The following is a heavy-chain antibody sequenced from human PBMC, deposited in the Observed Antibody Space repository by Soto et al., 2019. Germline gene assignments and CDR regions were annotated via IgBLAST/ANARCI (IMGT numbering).Heavy chain of an antibody. D-gene: IGHD2-15*01. CDR1: GFPFNRHA. V-gene: IGHV3-33*01. CDR2: IWYDGSNK. J-gene: IGHJ6*02. Sequence: QVQLVESGGGVVQPGRSLSLSCAASGFPFNRHAMHWVRQAPGKGLEWVAVIWYDGSNKYYGDSVKGRFSISRDNSRGTLYLRLNSLRAEDTAVYFCARDVGRCDSKNCELRYDYYFYGMDVWGLGTTVIVSS. CDR3: ARDVGRCDSKNCELRYDYYFYGMDV.